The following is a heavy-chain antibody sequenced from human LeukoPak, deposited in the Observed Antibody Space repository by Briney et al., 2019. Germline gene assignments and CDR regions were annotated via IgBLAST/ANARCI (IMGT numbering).Heavy chain of an antibody. V-gene: IGHV3-7*01. D-gene: IGHD4-17*01. Sequence: PGGSLRLSCEASGFTFSDYWMIRVRQAPGKGLEWVADIKGDESDRFYVDSVRGRFSISRDNAKNSLYLHLNSLRVEDTALYYCARLYVDPMTTTSYYFDSWGQGTLVTVSS. J-gene: IGHJ4*02. CDR1: GFTFSDYW. CDR3: ARLYVDPMTTTSYYFDS. CDR2: IKGDESDR.